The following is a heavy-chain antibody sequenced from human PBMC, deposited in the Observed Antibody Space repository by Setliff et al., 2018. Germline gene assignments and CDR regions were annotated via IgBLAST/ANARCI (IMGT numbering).Heavy chain of an antibody. CDR3: ARESRFGELFPVLS. CDR1: GFTFSDYY. D-gene: IGHD3-10*01. J-gene: IGHJ5*02. CDR2: ISSSGSTI. Sequence: PGGSLRLSCAASGFTFSDYYMSWIRQAPGKGLEWVSYISSSGSTIYYADSVKGRFTISRDNAKNSLYLQMNSLRAEDTAVYYCARESRFGELFPVLSWGQGTLVTVSS. V-gene: IGHV3-11*04.